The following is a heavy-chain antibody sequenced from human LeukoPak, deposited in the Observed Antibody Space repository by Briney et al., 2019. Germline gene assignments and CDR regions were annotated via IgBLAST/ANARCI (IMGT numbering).Heavy chain of an antibody. J-gene: IGHJ4*02. D-gene: IGHD3-10*01. Sequence: PSETLSLTCTVSDGSITNNYWSWIRQPPGKGLEWIGNIYFRGRTEYNPSLKRRATISVDTSKNQFSLQLTSVTAADTAVYYCARAARGQTGYFDYWGQGTLVTVSS. V-gene: IGHV4-59*01. CDR3: ARAARGQTGYFDY. CDR2: IYFRGRT. CDR1: DGSITNNY.